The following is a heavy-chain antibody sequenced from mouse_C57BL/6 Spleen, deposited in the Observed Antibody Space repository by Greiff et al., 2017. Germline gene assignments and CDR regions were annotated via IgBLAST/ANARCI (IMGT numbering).Heavy chain of an antibody. D-gene: IGHD2-12*01. CDR3: ARDYDGAFFAY. CDR1: GFTFSSYA. V-gene: IGHV5-4*01. CDR2: ISDGGSYT. J-gene: IGHJ3*01. Sequence: EVKLVESGGGLVKPGGSLKLSCAASGFTFSSYAMSWVRQTPEKRLEWVATISDGGSYTYYPDNVKGRFTISRDNAKNNLYLQMSHLKSEDTAMYYCARDYDGAFFAYWGQGTLVTVSA.